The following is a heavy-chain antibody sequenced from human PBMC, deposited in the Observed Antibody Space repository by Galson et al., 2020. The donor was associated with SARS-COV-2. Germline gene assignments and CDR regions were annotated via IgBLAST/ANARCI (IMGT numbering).Heavy chain of an antibody. CDR1: GTSISSGSYS. J-gene: IGHJ3*02. CDR3: ARLHYGEYAPEAFDI. V-gene: IGHV4-30-2*01. D-gene: IGHD4-17*01. CDR2: ISHRGGT. Sequence: SETLSLTCAASGTSISSGSYSWNWIRQPPGKGLEWIGYISHRGGTYYNPSLKSRVTISGDRSKNQFSLRLSSVTAADTAVYYCARLHYGEYAPEAFDIWGPGTRVTVAS.